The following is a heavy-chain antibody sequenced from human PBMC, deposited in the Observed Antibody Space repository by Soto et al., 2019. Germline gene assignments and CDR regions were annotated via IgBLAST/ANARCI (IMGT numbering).Heavy chain of an antibody. CDR2: IEIAGKT. D-gene: IGHD1-1*01. J-gene: IGHJ3*02. Sequence: GGSLRLSCAASGFTFSNYDMHWVRQATGKGLEWVSAIEIAGKTFYPGSVEGRFTISRDNGKNSLYLQMSSLTVGDTAVYYCAREGERGSGDATDALDIWGQGTLVTVSS. CDR1: GFTFSNYD. CDR3: AREGERGSGDATDALDI. V-gene: IGHV3-13*01.